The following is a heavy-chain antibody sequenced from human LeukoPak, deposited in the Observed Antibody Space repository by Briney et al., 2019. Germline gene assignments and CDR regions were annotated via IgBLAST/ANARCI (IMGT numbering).Heavy chain of an antibody. CDR3: ARVGQYNFWAPAFDY. J-gene: IGHJ4*02. Sequence: GGSLRLSCAASGFTFSSYWMHWVRQAPGKGLVWVSRINSDGSSTSYADSVKGRFIISRDNAKNTLYLQMNSLRAEDTAVYYCARVGQYNFWAPAFDYWGQGTLVTVSS. CDR1: GFTFSSYW. CDR2: INSDGSST. D-gene: IGHD1-20*01. V-gene: IGHV3-74*01.